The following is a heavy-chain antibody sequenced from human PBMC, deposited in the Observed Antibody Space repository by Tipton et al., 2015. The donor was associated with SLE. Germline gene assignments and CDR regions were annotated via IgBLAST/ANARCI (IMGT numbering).Heavy chain of an antibody. CDR2: INHSGST. Sequence: TLSLTCTVSGGSISSGSYYWSWIRQPPGKGLEWIGEINHSGSTNYNPSLKSRVTISVDTSKNQFSLNLTSVTAADTAVYYCARRQQQLDFQHWGQGTLVTVSS. J-gene: IGHJ1*01. D-gene: IGHD6-13*01. V-gene: IGHV4-39*07. CDR3: ARRQQQLDFQH. CDR1: GGSISSGSYY.